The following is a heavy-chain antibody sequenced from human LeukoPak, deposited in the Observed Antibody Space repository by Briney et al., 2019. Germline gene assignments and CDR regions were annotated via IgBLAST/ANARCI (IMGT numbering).Heavy chain of an antibody. CDR2: IYYSGTT. CDR3: ARWFDP. CDR1: GGSISTYY. J-gene: IGHJ5*02. Sequence: PSETLSLTCTVSGGSISTYYWSWLRQPPGKGLEWIGYIYYSGTTNYNPSLKSRVTISVDTSKNQFSLNLSSVTAADTAVYYCARWFDPWGQGTLVTVSS. V-gene: IGHV4-59*01.